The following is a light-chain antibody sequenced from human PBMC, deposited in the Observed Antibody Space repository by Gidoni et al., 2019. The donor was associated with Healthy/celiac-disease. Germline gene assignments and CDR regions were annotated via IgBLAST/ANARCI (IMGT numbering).Light chain of an antibody. CDR1: QSVSSY. CDR2: DAS. J-gene: IGKJ4*01. Sequence: IVLTQSPATLSLSPVERATLSCRASQSVSSYLAWYQQKPGQAPRLLIYDASNRATGIPARLSGSGSGTDFNLTISSLEPEDFAVYYCQQRSNWPSLTFGGGTKVEIK. CDR3: QQRSNWPSLT. V-gene: IGKV3-11*01.